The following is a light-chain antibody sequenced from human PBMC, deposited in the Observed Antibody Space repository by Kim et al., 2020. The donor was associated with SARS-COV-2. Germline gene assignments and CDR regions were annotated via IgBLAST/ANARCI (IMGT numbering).Light chain of an antibody. J-gene: IGLJ3*02. V-gene: IGLV3-19*01. CDR3: NSRDSSGNHLWV. Sequence: GQTVRITCQGDSLRSYYASWYQQKPGQAPVLVIYGKNNRPSGIPDRFSGSSSGNTASLTITGAQAEDEADYYCNSRDSSGNHLWVLGGGTQLTVL. CDR2: GKN. CDR1: SLRSYY.